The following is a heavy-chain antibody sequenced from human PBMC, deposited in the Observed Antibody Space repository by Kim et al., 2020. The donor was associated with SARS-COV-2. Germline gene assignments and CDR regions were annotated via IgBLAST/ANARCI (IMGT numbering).Heavy chain of an antibody. CDR1: GYSFTSYW. J-gene: IGHJ4*02. D-gene: IGHD3-22*01. V-gene: IGHV5-51*01. Sequence: GESLKISCKGSGYSFTSYWIGWVRQMPGKGLEWMGIIYPGDSDTRNSPSFQGQVTISADKSISTAYLQWSSLKASDTAMYYCARHMARDYYDSSGYYSYWGQGTLVTVSS. CDR3: ARHMARDYYDSSGYYSY. CDR2: IYPGDSDT.